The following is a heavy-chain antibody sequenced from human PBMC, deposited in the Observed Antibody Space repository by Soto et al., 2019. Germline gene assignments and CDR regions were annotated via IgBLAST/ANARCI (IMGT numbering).Heavy chain of an antibody. J-gene: IGHJ4*02. V-gene: IGHV4-59*01. CDR1: GGSISNYY. D-gene: IGHD5-18*01. CDR2: MYYTGST. CDR3: ASCGYSFASGYYFAY. Sequence: QVQLQESGPGLVKPSETLSLTCTVSGGSISNYYWSWFRQPPGKGLEWIGFMYYTGSTNYNPSLKSLLPLSLGTSKNQFSRQLSSVTAADTAVYCCASCGYSFASGYYFAYWGQGTLVTVSS.